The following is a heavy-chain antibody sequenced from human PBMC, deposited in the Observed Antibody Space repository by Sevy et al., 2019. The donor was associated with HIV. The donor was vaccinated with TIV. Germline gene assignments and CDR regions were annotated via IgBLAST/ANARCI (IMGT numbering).Heavy chain of an antibody. D-gene: IGHD3-16*02. Sequence: ASVKVSCKVPRYTLSEVSMHWVRQAPGKGLEWMGGFVPEDGEIVYAQKFQGRVTVAEDTLTDTAYLEVTNLRSEDTATYFCVIGDTARLTGSGTRLKDQSLNYFEFWGQGTLVTVSS. V-gene: IGHV1-24*01. CDR2: FVPEDGEI. J-gene: IGHJ4*02. CDR1: RYTLSEVS. CDR3: VIGDTARLTGSGTRLKDQSLNYFEF.